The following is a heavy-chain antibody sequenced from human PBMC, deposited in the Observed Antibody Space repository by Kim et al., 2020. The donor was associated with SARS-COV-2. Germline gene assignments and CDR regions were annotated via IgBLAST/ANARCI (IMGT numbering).Heavy chain of an antibody. Sequence: SETLSLTCTVSGGSISSSSYYWGWIRQPPGKGLEWIGSIYYSGSTYYNPSLKSRVTISVDTSKNQFSLKLSSVTAADTAVYYCARVGITGTTNWFDPWCQGTLVTVSS. CDR3: ARVGITGTTNWFDP. V-gene: IGHV4-39*07. CDR1: GGSISSSSYY. J-gene: IGHJ5*02. D-gene: IGHD1-7*01. CDR2: IYYSGST.